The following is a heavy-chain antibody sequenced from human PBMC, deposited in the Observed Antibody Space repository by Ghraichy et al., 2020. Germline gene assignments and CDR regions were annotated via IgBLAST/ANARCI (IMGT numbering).Heavy chain of an antibody. CDR1: GFTFRDAW. J-gene: IGHJ4*02. CDR3: IADVPNLNCDSLICQRPIDY. D-gene: IGHD3-22*01. V-gene: IGHV3-15*07. CDR2: IKSKIDGETT. Sequence: GGSLRLSCAASGFTFRDAWMSWVRQAPGKGLEWVALIKSKIDGETTDYAAPVQGRFTISRDDSDTTLYLQMNSLNTEDTAVYYCIADVPNLNCDSLICQRPIDYWGQGALVTVSS.